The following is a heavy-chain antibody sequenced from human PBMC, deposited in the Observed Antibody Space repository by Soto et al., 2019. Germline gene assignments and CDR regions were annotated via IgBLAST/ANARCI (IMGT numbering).Heavy chain of an antibody. Sequence: PSETLSLTGTVSVGSISSYFYIWVRQPPGKGLEWIGSVYYTGTTDYNPSLKSRVTISVDTSKTQFSLNLRSVTAADTAVYYCARDLAAVPRAFDYWGRGTLVTVSS. J-gene: IGHJ4*02. D-gene: IGHD6-13*01. CDR1: VGSISSYF. V-gene: IGHV4-59*01. CDR3: ARDLAAVPRAFDY. CDR2: VYYTGTT.